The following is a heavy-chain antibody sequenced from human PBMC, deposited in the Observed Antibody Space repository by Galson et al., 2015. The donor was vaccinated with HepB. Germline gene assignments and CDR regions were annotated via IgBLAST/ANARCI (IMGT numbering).Heavy chain of an antibody. J-gene: IGHJ6*02. CDR3: AKDGVVPAAMWYYYGMDV. CDR1: GYTFTGYY. D-gene: IGHD2-2*01. CDR2: ISYDGSNK. Sequence: ASGYTFTGYYMHWVRQAPGKGLEWVAVISYDGSNKYYADSVKGRFTVSRDNSKNTLYLQMNSLRAEDTAVYYCAKDGVVPAAMWYYYGMDVWGQGTTVTVSS. V-gene: IGHV3-30-3*02.